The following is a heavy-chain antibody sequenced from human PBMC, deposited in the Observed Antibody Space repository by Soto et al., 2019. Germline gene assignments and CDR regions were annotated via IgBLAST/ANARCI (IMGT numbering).Heavy chain of an antibody. V-gene: IGHV3-23*01. J-gene: IGHJ6*02. Sequence: GGSLRLSCAASGFTFSSSTMNWVRQASGKGLEWVSAIIDSGGYTYYADSVKGRFTISRDNSKNTLYIQMNSLRAEDTALYYCAKETYYYYGMDVWGQGTTVTVSS. CDR3: AKETYYYYGMDV. CDR2: IIDSGGYT. CDR1: GFTFSSST.